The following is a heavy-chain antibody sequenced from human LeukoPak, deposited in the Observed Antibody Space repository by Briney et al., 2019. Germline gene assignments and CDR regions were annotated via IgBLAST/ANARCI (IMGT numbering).Heavy chain of an antibody. J-gene: IGHJ5*02. CDR3: ARGRGSYGYYNWFDP. CDR1: GGSFSGYY. Sequence: SETLSLTCAVYGGSFSGYYWSWIRQPPGKGLEGIGEINHSGSTNYNPSLKSRVTISVDTSKNQFSLKLSSVTAEDTAVYYCARGRGSYGYYNWFDPWGQGTLVTVSS. CDR2: INHSGST. V-gene: IGHV4-34*01. D-gene: IGHD5-18*01.